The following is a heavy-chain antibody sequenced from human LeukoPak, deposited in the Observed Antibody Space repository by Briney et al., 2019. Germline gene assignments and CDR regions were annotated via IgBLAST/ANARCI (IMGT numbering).Heavy chain of an antibody. CDR3: AKGPEYQLLWRGGADY. CDR1: GFTFSSYA. D-gene: IGHD2-2*01. J-gene: IGHJ4*02. Sequence: GGSLRLSCAASGFTFSSYAMSWVRQAPGKGLEWVAFIRYDGSNKYYADSVKGRFTISRDNSKNTLYLQMNSLRAEDTAVYYCAKGPEYQLLWRGGADYWGQGTLVTVSS. CDR2: IRYDGSNK. V-gene: IGHV3-30*02.